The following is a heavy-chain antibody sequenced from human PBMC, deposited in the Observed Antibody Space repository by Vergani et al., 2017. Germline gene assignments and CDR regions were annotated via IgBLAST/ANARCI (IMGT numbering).Heavy chain of an antibody. V-gene: IGHV3-11*05. CDR3: ARQYGSERIDY. Sequence: VKLVESGGGLVQPGRSLRLSCAASGFTFSDYYMSWICQAPGKGLEWVSYSSSSSSYTNYADSVKGRFTISRDNAKNSLYLQMNSLRAEESAVYYCARQYGSERIDYWGQGTLVTVSS. J-gene: IGHJ4*02. D-gene: IGHD3-10*01. CDR1: GFTFSDYY. CDR2: SSSSSSYT.